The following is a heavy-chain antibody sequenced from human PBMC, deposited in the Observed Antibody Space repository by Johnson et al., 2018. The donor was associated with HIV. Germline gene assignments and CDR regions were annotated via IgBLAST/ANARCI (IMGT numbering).Heavy chain of an antibody. CDR3: AKGAGLEPWDVFDI. Sequence: VQLMESGGGLVQPGRSLRLSCTTSGFTFCEYPMNWFRQAPGKGLEWVSAISGSGGSTYYADSVKGRFTISRDNSKNTLYLQMNSLRAEDTAVYYCAKGAGLEPWDVFDIWGQGTMVTVSS. CDR1: GFTFCEYP. V-gene: IGHV3-23*01. CDR2: ISGSGGST. J-gene: IGHJ3*02. D-gene: IGHD1-1*01.